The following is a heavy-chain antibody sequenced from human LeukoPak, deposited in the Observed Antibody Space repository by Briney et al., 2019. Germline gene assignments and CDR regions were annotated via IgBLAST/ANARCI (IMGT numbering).Heavy chain of an antibody. CDR3: AREHYDSSGYYLYYFDY. Sequence: GGSLRLSCAASGFTVSSNYMSWVRQAPGKGLEWVSVIYSGGSTYSADSVKGRFTISRDNSKNTLYLQMNSLRAEDTAVYYCAREHYDSSGYYLYYFDYWGQGTLVTVSS. CDR1: GFTVSSNY. D-gene: IGHD3-22*01. V-gene: IGHV3-66*01. CDR2: IYSGGST. J-gene: IGHJ4*02.